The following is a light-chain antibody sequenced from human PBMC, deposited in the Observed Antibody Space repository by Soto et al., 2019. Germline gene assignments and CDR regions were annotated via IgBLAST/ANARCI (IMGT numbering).Light chain of an antibody. CDR2: AAS. V-gene: IGKV1-6*01. J-gene: IGKJ2*01. Sequence: AIQMTQSPSSLSASVGDRVTITCRSSQGIRDDLGWYQQQPGNAPKLLNYAASSLQSGVPSRFSGSGSGTDFTLTISSLQPEDFATYYCLQDYNYPYTFGQGTKLEIK. CDR1: QGIRDD. CDR3: LQDYNYPYT.